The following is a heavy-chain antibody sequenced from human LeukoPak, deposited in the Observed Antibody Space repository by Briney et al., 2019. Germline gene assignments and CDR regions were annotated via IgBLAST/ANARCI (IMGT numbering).Heavy chain of an antibody. CDR3: ARDTDCGGDCYAVHDAFDL. J-gene: IGHJ3*01. V-gene: IGHV3-48*01. CDR1: GFTFSDYT. Sequence: PGGSLRLSCAASGFTFSDYTMNWVRQAPGKGLEWVSYISSGSSTIYYADSVKGRFTISRDNAKNSLHLQMSSLRAEDTAVYYCARDTDCGGDCYAVHDAFDLWGQGTMVTVSS. CDR2: ISSGSSTI. D-gene: IGHD2-21*01.